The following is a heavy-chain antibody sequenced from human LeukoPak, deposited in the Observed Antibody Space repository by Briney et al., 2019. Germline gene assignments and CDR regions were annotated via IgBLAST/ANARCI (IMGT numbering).Heavy chain of an antibody. J-gene: IGHJ4*02. Sequence: ASVKVSCKASGYTFTSYGISWVRQAPGQGLEWMGWISAYNGNTNYAQKLQGRVTMTTDTSTSTAYMGLRSLRSDDTAVYYCARDRYYYDSSGYYNDYWGQGTLVTVSS. V-gene: IGHV1-18*01. D-gene: IGHD3-22*01. CDR2: ISAYNGNT. CDR3: ARDRYYYDSSGYYNDY. CDR1: GYTFTSYG.